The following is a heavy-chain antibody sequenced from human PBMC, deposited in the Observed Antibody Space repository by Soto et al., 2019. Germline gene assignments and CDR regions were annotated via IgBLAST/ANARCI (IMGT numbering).Heavy chain of an antibody. Sequence: QVQLVQSGAEVMKPGASVKVSCRASEYTFTDYHLHWVRQAPGPGLEWMGWINPNSGGTNYAQNFQGWVTMTRDTSISTAYMELSRLRSDDTAVYYCATSRGAGVTHAFDIWGQGTMVTVSS. CDR1: EYTFTDYH. CDR2: INPNSGGT. CDR3: ATSRGAGVTHAFDI. D-gene: IGHD1-26*01. J-gene: IGHJ3*02. V-gene: IGHV1-2*04.